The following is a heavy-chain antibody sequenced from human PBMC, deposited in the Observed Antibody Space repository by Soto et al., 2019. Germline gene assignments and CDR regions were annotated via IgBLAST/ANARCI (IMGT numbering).Heavy chain of an antibody. V-gene: IGHV3-30*18. CDR1: GFTFSSYG. CDR2: ISYDGSNK. Sequence: QVQLVESGGGVVQPGRSLRLSCAASGFTFSSYGMHWVRQAPGKGLEWVAVISYDGSNKYYADSVKGRFTISRDNSKNTLYLQMNSLRAEDMAVYYCAKDVYCGYDLGWFDHWVQGTLVTVSS. D-gene: IGHD5-12*01. J-gene: IGHJ5*02. CDR3: AKDVYCGYDLGWFDH.